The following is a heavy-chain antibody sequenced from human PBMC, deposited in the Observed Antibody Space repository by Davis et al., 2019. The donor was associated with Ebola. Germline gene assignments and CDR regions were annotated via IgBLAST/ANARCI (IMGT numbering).Heavy chain of an antibody. V-gene: IGHV5-51*01. CDR3: ARHGDYGDYVPHDWFDP. Sequence: GESLKISCKDSGNSFTSHWIGWVRQLPGKGLEWMGIIYTGDSDTRYSPSFRGQVTISADKSTKTAFLVWTGLKASDTAMYYCARHGDYGDYVPHDWFDPWGQGTLVTVSS. CDR2: IYTGDSDT. J-gene: IGHJ5*02. CDR1: GNSFTSHW. D-gene: IGHD4-17*01.